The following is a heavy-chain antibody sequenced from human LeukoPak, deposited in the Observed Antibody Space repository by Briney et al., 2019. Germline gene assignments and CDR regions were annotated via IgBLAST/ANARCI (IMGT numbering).Heavy chain of an antibody. Sequence: PSETLSLTCTVSGGSISSYYWSWIRQPPGKGLEWIGYIYYSGSTNYNPSLKSRVTISVDTSKNQFSLKLSSVTAADTAVYYCARALLPSSWSHWGQGTLVTVSS. CDR3: ARALLPSSWSH. J-gene: IGHJ4*02. CDR1: GGSISSYY. CDR2: IYYSGST. V-gene: IGHV4-59*01. D-gene: IGHD6-13*01.